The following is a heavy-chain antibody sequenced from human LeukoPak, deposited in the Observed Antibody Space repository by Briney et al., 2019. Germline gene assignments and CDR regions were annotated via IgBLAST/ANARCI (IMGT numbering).Heavy chain of an antibody. D-gene: IGHD3-22*01. J-gene: IGHJ6*02. V-gene: IGHV1-69*04. CDR3: ARDALYDSSGYYAYYYYGMDV. Sequence: SVKVSCKASGGTFSSYAISWVRQAPAQGLEWMGRIIPILGIANYAQKFQGRVTITADKSTSTAYMELSSLRSEDTAVYYCARDALYDSSGYYAYYYYGMDVWGQGTTVTVSS. CDR1: GGTFSSYA. CDR2: IIPILGIA.